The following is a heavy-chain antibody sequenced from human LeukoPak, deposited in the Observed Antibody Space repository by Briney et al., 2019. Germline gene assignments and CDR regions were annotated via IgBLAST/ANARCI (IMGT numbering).Heavy chain of an antibody. CDR2: ISYDGSNK. Sequence: GGSLRLSCAASGFTFSSYGMHWVRQAPGKGLEWVAVISYDGSNKYYADSVKGRFTISRDNAKNSLHLQMNSLRAEDTALYYCTKDMTAGGADVWGQGTTVTVSS. V-gene: IGHV3-30*18. J-gene: IGHJ6*02. CDR1: GFTFSSYG. D-gene: IGHD2-21*02. CDR3: TKDMTAGGADV.